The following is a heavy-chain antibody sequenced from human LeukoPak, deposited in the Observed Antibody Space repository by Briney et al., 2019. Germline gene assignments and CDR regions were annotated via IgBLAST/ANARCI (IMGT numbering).Heavy chain of an antibody. D-gene: IGHD2-15*01. V-gene: IGHV3-48*01. CDR2: ISSSSSTI. J-gene: IGHJ6*02. Sequence: GGSLRLSCAASEFTFSSYSMNWVRQAPGKGLEWVSYISSSSSTIYYADSVKGRFTISRDNAKNSLYLQMNSLRAEDTAVYYCARDPCSGGSCYSYYYYYGMDVWGQGTTVTVSS. CDR1: EFTFSSYS. CDR3: ARDPCSGGSCYSYYYYYGMDV.